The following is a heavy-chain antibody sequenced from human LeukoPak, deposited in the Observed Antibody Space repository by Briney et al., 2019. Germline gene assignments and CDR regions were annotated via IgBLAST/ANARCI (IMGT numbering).Heavy chain of an antibody. Sequence: SQTLSLTCAVYGGSFSGYYWSWIRQPPGKGLEWIGEINHSGSTNYNPSLKSRVTISVDTSKNQFSLKLSSVTAADTAVYYCARRLPPSVNSGQTHRSPTRYFDYWGQGTLVTVSS. J-gene: IGHJ4*02. CDR1: GGSFSGYY. CDR3: ARRLPPSVNSGQTHRSPTRYFDY. D-gene: IGHD4-23*01. V-gene: IGHV4-34*01. CDR2: INHSGST.